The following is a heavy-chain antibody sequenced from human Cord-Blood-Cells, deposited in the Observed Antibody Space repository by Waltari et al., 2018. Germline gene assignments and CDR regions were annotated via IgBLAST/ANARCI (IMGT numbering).Heavy chain of an antibody. J-gene: IGHJ4*02. D-gene: IGHD3-22*01. Sequence: EVQLVESGGGLVQPGGSLRLSCAASGFTFSSYWMHWVRQAPGKGLVWVSRINRDGSSTSYADSVKGRFTISRDNAKNTLYLQMNSLRAEDTAVYYCARGRPDDSSGYRLLGYWGQGTLVTVSS. CDR3: ARGRPDDSSGYRLLGY. CDR2: INRDGSST. CDR1: GFTFSSYW. V-gene: IGHV3-74*01.